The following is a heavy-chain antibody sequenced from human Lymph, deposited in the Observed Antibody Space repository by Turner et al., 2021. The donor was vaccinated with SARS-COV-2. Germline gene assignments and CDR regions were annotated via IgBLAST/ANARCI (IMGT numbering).Heavy chain of an antibody. CDR3: ARDRGGYGAYYYGMDV. CDR2: ISISSSNI. CDR1: GFTFVSYS. V-gene: IGHV3-48*02. J-gene: IGHJ6*02. D-gene: IGHD2-15*01. Sequence: EVQLVESGGGLVQPGGCLGLSCAASGFTFVSYSLDWVRQASGKGLEWVSDISISSSNIYYAGSVKGRFTISRDNDKNSMYLQMNSLRDEDTAVYYCARDRGGYGAYYYGMDVWGQGTTVTVSS.